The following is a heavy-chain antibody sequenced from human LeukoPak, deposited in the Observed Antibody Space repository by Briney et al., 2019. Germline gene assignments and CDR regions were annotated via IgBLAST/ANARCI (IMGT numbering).Heavy chain of an antibody. V-gene: IGHV3-23*01. CDR2: ISGSGGST. J-gene: IGHJ4*02. D-gene: IGHD6-19*01. Sequence: GGSLRLSCEASGITFSSYEMNWVRQAPGKGLEWVSVISGSGGSTYYADSVKGRFTISRDNSKNTLYLQMNSLRAEDTAVYYCAKFAGPIAVAGTPDYWGQGTLVTVSS. CDR3: AKFAGPIAVAGTPDY. CDR1: GITFSSYE.